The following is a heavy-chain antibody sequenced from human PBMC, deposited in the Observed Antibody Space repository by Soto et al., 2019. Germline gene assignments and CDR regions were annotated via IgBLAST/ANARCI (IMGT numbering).Heavy chain of an antibody. J-gene: IGHJ4*02. V-gene: IGHV4-59*01. Sequence: SETLSLTCTVSGGSISSYYWSWIRQSPGKGLEWIGYIYYSGSTNYNPSLKSRVTISVDTSKNQFSLKLSSVTAADTAVYYCARGSSAYSYGYHFDYWGQGTLVTVSS. CDR1: GGSISSYY. CDR2: IYYSGST. CDR3: ARGSSAYSYGYHFDY. D-gene: IGHD5-18*01.